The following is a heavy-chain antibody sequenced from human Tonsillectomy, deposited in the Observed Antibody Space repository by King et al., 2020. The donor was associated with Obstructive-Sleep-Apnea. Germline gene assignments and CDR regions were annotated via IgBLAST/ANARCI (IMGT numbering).Heavy chain of an antibody. V-gene: IGHV3-11*01. CDR3: ARDGPYASGWDFDS. Sequence: VQLVESGGGLVRPGGSLRLSCAASGFTLSDYYMSWIRQVPGKGLECISYISIIGNTIYHADSVKGRFTISRDNAKNSLYLQMNSLRAEDTAVYYCARDGPYASGWDFDSWGQGTLVTVSS. J-gene: IGHJ4*02. D-gene: IGHD6-19*01. CDR2: ISIIGNTI. CDR1: GFTLSDYY.